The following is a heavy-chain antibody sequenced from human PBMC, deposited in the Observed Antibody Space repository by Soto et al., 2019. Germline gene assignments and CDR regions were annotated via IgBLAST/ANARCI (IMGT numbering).Heavy chain of an antibody. D-gene: IGHD3-22*01. CDR1: GGSISSGGYY. Sequence: SETLSLTCTVSGGSISSGGYYWSWIRQHPGKGLEWIGYIYYSGSTYYNPSLKSRVTISVDTSKNQFSLKLSSVTAADTAVYYCTSGYWYYFDYWGQGTLVTVSS. CDR3: TSGYWYYFDY. V-gene: IGHV4-31*03. J-gene: IGHJ4*02. CDR2: IYYSGST.